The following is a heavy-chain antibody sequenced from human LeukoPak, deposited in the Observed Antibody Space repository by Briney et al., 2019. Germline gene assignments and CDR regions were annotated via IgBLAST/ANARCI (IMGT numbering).Heavy chain of an antibody. Sequence: SETLSLTCTVSGGSLSSSSYYWGWIRQPPGKGLEWIGSIYYSGSTYYNPSLKSRVTISVDTSKNQFSLKLTSVTAADTAVYYCASDSFYDSGGYFYYWGQGTPVTVSS. D-gene: IGHD3-22*01. V-gene: IGHV4-39*07. CDR3: ASDSFYDSGGYFYY. CDR2: IYYSGST. J-gene: IGHJ4*02. CDR1: GGSLSSSSYY.